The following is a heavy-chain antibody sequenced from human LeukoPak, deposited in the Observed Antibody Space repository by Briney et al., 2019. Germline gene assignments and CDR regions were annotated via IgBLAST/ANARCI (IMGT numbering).Heavy chain of an antibody. J-gene: IGHJ3*02. CDR2: IYPGDSDT. CDR3: ARHNSGWANGALHI. Sequence: GGSLKISCKGSGYSFTSYWIGWVRQMPGKGLEWMGIIYPGDSDTKYSPSFQGQVTISADKSISTAYLQWSSLQASDTAMYYCARHNSGWANGALHIWGQGTMVTVSS. V-gene: IGHV5-51*01. CDR1: GYSFTSYW. D-gene: IGHD6-19*01.